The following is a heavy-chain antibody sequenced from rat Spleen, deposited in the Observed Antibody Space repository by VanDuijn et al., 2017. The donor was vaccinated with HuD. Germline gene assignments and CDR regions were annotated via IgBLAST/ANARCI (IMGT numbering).Heavy chain of an antibody. J-gene: IGHJ2*01. CDR3: TRENWVFDY. V-gene: IGHV5-17*01. CDR2: ILYDDTNT. Sequence: EVQLVESGGGLVQPGGSLKFSCAASGFTFSSYAMAWVRQAPKMGLEWVATILYDDTNTFYRDSVKGRFTISRDNAKSTLYLQMNSLRSEDTATYYCTRENWVFDYWGQGVMVTVSS. D-gene: IGHD5-1*01. CDR1: GFTFSSYA.